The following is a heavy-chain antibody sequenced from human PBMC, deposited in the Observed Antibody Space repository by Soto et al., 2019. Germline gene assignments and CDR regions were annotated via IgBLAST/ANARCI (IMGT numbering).Heavy chain of an antibody. CDR3: AKETYSGPLDY. Sequence: QVQLVESGGGVVHPGRSLRLSCAASGFTFSSYGMHWVRQAPGKGLEWVAVISYDGSNKYYADSVKGRFTISRDNSKNTLYLQMNSLRDEDTAVYYCAKETYSGPLDYWGQGTLVTVSS. CDR2: ISYDGSNK. V-gene: IGHV3-30*18. J-gene: IGHJ4*02. D-gene: IGHD2-15*01. CDR1: GFTFSSYG.